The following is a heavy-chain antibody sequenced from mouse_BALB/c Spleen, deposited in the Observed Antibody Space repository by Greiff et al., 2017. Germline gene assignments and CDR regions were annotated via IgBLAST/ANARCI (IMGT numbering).Heavy chain of an antibody. Sequence: VQLQQSGAELVRPGASVTLSCKASGYTFTDYEMHWVKQTPVHGLEWIGAIDPETGGTAYNQKFKGKATLTADKSSSTAYMELRSLTSEDSAVYYFTRGSYWDYAMDYWGQGTSVTVSS. CDR1: GYTFTDYE. CDR3: TRGSYWDYAMDY. J-gene: IGHJ4*01. CDR2: IDPETGGT. V-gene: IGHV1-15*01. D-gene: IGHD2-10*01.